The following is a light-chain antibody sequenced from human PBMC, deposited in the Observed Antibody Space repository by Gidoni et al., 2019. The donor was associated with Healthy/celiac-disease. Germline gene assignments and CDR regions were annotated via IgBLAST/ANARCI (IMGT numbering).Light chain of an antibody. CDR2: GAS. CDR1: QSVSSSY. Sequence: EIVLPQSPGTRCLSPGERATLPCRASQSVSSSYVAWYQQKPGQAPRLLIYGASSRSTGIPDRCSGSGSGTDFTLTISRLEPEDFAVYYCQQYGSSPPYTFGQGTKMEIK. V-gene: IGKV3-20*01. CDR3: QQYGSSPPYT. J-gene: IGKJ2*01.